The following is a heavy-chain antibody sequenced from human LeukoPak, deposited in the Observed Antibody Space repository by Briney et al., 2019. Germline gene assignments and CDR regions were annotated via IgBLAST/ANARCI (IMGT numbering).Heavy chain of an antibody. CDR3: ARLEASTGKFYFDY. D-gene: IGHD6-13*01. CDR1: GGSISSYY. V-gene: IGHV4-59*08. J-gene: IGHJ4*02. Sequence: SETLSLTCTVSGGSISSYYWSWIRQPPGKGLEWIGYIYYSGSTNYNPSLKSRVTISLDTSKSQFSLKLNSVTAADTAIYYCARLEASTGKFYFDYWGQGTLVTVSS. CDR2: IYYSGST.